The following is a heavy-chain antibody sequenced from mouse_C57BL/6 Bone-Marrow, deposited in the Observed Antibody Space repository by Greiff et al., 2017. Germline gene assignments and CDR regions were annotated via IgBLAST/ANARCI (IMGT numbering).Heavy chain of an antibody. Sequence: VKLMESGAELMKPGASVKLSCKATGYTFTGYWIEWVKQRPGHGLEWIGEILPGSGRTNYNEKFKGKPTFTADTSSNTAYMQLSSLTTEDSAIYYCARYGNYLYWYFDVWGTGTTVTGSS. CDR1: GYTFTGYW. D-gene: IGHD2-1*01. J-gene: IGHJ1*03. CDR2: ILPGSGRT. V-gene: IGHV1-9*01. CDR3: ARYGNYLYWYFDV.